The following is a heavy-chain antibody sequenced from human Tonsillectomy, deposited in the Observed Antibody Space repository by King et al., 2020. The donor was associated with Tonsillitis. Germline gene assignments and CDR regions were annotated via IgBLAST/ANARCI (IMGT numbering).Heavy chain of an antibody. CDR1: GFTFSRYD. CDR3: AKDSSPLWFGDGGIDV. D-gene: IGHD3-10*01. V-gene: IGHV3-23*04. J-gene: IGHJ6*02. Sequence: VQLVESGGGLVQPGGSLRLSCAASGFTFSRYDMSWVRQAPGKGLEWVSAISGSGGRTYYADSVKGRFTISRDNYKNTLYRQMNSLRAVDTAVYYCAKDSSPLWFGDGGIDVWGQGTTVTVSS. CDR2: ISGSGGRT.